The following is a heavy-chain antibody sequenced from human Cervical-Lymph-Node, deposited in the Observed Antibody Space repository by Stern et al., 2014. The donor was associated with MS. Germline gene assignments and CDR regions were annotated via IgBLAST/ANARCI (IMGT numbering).Heavy chain of an antibody. CDR1: GGSVSSGNYY. D-gene: IGHD4-23*01. V-gene: IGHV4-61*01. Sequence: QLQLQESGPGLVKPSETLSLTCTVSGGSVSSGNYYWSWIRQPPGKGLEWIGYIYYSGVTNYNPSLESRVTISIDTSKNQFSLKLTSVTAADTAIYYCAREVRWSHVDYWGQGTLVTVSS. CDR3: AREVRWSHVDY. CDR2: IYYSGVT. J-gene: IGHJ4*02.